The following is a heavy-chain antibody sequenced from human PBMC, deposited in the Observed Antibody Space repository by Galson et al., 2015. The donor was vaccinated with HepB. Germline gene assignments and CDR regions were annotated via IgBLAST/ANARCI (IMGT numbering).Heavy chain of an antibody. J-gene: IGHJ3*02. Sequence: SVKVSCKASGYTFTGHYMHWVRQAPGQGLEWMGWINPYSGDTNYAQNFQGRVTMTRDTSITTAYLELSSLRSDDTAVYFCARADSSTWYSALDIWGQGTMVTVSS. CDR3: ARADSSTWYSALDI. V-gene: IGHV1-2*02. CDR2: INPYSGDT. CDR1: GYTFTGHY. D-gene: IGHD6-13*01.